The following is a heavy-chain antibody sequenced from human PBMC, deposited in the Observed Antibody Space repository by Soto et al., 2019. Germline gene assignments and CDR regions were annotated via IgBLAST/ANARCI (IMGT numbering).Heavy chain of an antibody. J-gene: IGHJ4*02. V-gene: IGHV3-30*03. D-gene: IGHD2-8*02. Sequence: QVQLVESGGGVVQPGRSLRLSCAVSGFTVSTYGMHWVRQAPGKGLEWVAVISRDGGTKYYADSVKGRFTISRDNSRNTLFLEMNSLGGDDMAVYYCTGEVASGYWGQGNLVTVSS. CDR3: TGEVASGY. CDR2: ISRDGGTK. CDR1: GFTVSTYG.